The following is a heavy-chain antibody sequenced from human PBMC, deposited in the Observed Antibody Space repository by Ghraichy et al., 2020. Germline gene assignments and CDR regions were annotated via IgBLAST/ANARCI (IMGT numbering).Heavy chain of an antibody. V-gene: IGHV4-59*08. D-gene: IGHD2-21*01. J-gene: IGHJ4*02. CDR3: AGGLRQNCYYSETYQSGYHFYF. CDR1: GGSFSTYY. CDR2: IYYSGTT. Sequence: SETLSLTCTVSGGSFSTYYWTWIRQPPGKGLEWIGSIYYSGTTNYNPTLKSRVTISVDMSKNQFSLKLSSVTAADTAVYYCAGGLRQNCYYSETYQSGYHFYFWGQVTLVTVSS.